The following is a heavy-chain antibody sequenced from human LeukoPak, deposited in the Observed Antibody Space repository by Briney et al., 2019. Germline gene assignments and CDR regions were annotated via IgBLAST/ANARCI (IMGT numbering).Heavy chain of an antibody. Sequence: PSETLSLTCTVSGGSISSYYWSWIRQPAGKGLEWIGRIYTSGSTNYNPSLKSRVTMSVDTSKNQFSLKLSSVTAADTAVYYCARLRETLTGYSRGYYYYYMDVWDKGTTVTISS. CDR3: ARLRETLTGYSRGYYYYYMDV. D-gene: IGHD3-9*01. J-gene: IGHJ6*03. V-gene: IGHV4-4*07. CDR1: GGSISSYY. CDR2: IYTSGST.